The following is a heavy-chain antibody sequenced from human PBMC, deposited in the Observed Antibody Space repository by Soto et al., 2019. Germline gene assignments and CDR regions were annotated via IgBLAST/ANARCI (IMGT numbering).Heavy chain of an antibody. V-gene: IGHV4-34*01. CDR1: GGSFSGYY. CDR2: INHSGST. CDR3: ARDADLCYWDFDH. Sequence: QVQLQQWGAGLLKPSGTLSLTCAVYGGSFSGYYWSWIRQPPGKGLEWIGEINHSGSTNYNPSLKSRVTLPVDTYTKQSALELRSVTAADTAVYYSARDADLCYWDFDHWGRGTLVTVSS. J-gene: IGHJ2*01.